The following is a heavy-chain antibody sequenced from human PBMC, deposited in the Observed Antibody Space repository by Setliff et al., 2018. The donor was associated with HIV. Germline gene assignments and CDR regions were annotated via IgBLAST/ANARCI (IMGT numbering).Heavy chain of an antibody. CDR2: SSAYNGNT. V-gene: IGHV1-18*01. CDR1: GYTFTSYG. J-gene: IGHJ6*03. CDR3: ASRSYGSSDYYYYMDV. Sequence: ASVKVSCKASGYTFTSYGISWVRQAPGQGLEWMGWSSAYNGNTNYAQKLQGRVTMTTDTSTSTAYMELRSLRSDDTAVYYCASRSYGSSDYYYYMDVWGKGTTVTVSS. D-gene: IGHD5-18*01.